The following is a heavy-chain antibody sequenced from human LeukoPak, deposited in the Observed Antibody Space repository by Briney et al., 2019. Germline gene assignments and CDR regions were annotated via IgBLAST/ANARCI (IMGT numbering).Heavy chain of an antibody. Sequence: PSETLSLACTVSGYSISNGYYWDWIRQPPGRGLEWIGEINHSGSTNYNPSLKSRVTISVDTSKNQFSLKLSSVTAADTAVYYCARGVGVLRPYYFDYWGQGTLVTVSS. CDR2: INHSGST. D-gene: IGHD4/OR15-4a*01. V-gene: IGHV4-38-2*02. CDR3: ARGVGVLRPYYFDY. J-gene: IGHJ4*02. CDR1: GYSISNGYY.